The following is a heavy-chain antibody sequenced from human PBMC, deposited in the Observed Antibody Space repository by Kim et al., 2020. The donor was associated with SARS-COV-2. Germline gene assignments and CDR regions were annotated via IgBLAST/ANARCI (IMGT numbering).Heavy chain of an antibody. CDR2: IKQDGTDK. D-gene: IGHD2-2*01. CDR1: GFSLGDYW. V-gene: IGHV3-7*01. J-gene: IGHJ4*02. CDR3: ARWTSTSYY. Sequence: GGSLRLSCAASGFSLGDYWMNWVRQAPGKGLEWVANIKQDGTDKHYADSVKGRFTISRDNAKNSLYLQMNSLRAEDTAVYYCARWTSTSYYWGQGTLVTVSS.